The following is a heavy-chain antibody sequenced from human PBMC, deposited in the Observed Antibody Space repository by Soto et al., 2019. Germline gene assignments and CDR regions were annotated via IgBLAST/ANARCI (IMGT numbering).Heavy chain of an antibody. J-gene: IGHJ6*02. V-gene: IGHV6-1*01. D-gene: IGHD6-19*01. CDR1: GYTGARNTRA. Sequence: QTISVTCATSGYTGARNTRAWNWSRQAPRRGLEWLGRTYYSYKWYNDSAVSVKSRITINPDTSKNQFSLQLNSVTPEDTAMYYCARVRYSSGWVRAAYHYGMDVWGQGTRVTVSS. CDR2: TYYSYKWYN. CDR3: ARVRYSSGWVRAAYHYGMDV.